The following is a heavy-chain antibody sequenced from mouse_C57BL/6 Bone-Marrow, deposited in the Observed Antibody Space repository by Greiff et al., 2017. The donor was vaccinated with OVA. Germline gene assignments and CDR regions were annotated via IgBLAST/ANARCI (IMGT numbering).Heavy chain of an antibody. D-gene: IGHD2-4*01. V-gene: IGHV2-6-1*01. CDR2: IWSDGST. J-gene: IGHJ4*01. Sequence: QVQLKESGPGLVAPSQSLSITCTVSGFSLTSYGVHWVRQPPGKGLEWLVVIWSDGSTNYNSALKSRLSISKDNSKSQVFLKMNSLQTDDTAMYYCARQTIYYDYDDFYYAMDYWGQGTSVTVSS. CDR3: ARQTIYYDYDDFYYAMDY. CDR1: GFSLTSYG.